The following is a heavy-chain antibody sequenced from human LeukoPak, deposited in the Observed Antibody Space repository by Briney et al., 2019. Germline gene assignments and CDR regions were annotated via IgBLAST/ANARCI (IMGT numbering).Heavy chain of an antibody. Sequence: SDTLSLTRPDSGSSISRDDYYCSWIPQPPGKNLERTGYIYYSGSTYYNPSLKSRVTISVDTSKNQFSLKLSSVIAADTAVYYCARHDVVLLGVDPWGQGTLVTVSS. D-gene: IGHD3-16*01. CDR2: IYYSGST. CDR1: GSSISRDDYY. V-gene: IGHV4-30-4*02. J-gene: IGHJ5*02. CDR3: ARHDVVLLGVDP.